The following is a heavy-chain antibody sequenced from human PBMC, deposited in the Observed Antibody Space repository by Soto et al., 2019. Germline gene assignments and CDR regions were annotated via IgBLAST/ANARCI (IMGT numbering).Heavy chain of an antibody. CDR1: GFTFSGHR. D-gene: IGHD4-17*01. Sequence: EVHLVESGGGLVQPGGSLRLACAASGFTFSGHRMTWVRHAPGKGLEWVANIDRDGSGKYYVDSARGRFTISRDNAENSLYLQMSSLRAEDTAVYYCARITVAQKEYLDYWGQGARVIVSS. V-gene: IGHV3-7*01. CDR2: IDRDGSGK. J-gene: IGHJ4*02. CDR3: ARITVAQKEYLDY.